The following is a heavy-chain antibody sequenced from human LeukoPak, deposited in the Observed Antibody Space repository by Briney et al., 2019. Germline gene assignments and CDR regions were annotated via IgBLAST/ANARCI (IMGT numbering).Heavy chain of an antibody. CDR3: ARGRYYGSGTYYLDAAY. J-gene: IGHJ4*02. Sequence: SVKVSCKASGGTFNNYAINWVRQAPGQGLEWMGRIIPILGVPDYAQRFQGRVTITADISTTTAYMELSSLRSEDTAVYYCARGRYYGSGTYYLDAAYWGQGTLVTVSS. CDR2: IIPILGVP. V-gene: IGHV1-69*04. D-gene: IGHD3-10*01. CDR1: GGTFNNYA.